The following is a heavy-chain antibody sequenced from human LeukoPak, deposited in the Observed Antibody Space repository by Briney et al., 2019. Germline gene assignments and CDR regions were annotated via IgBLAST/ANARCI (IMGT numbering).Heavy chain of an antibody. CDR2: MSGSGGST. CDR1: GFTFSRYA. J-gene: IGHJ4*02. V-gene: IGHV3-23*01. Sequence: GGSLRLSCGASGFTFSRYAMSWVRQAPGKGLGWVSGMSGSGGSTYYADSVKGRFTISRDNSRNTLYPQMNSLRAEDTAVYYCAKAMAERAYSYADPLAYWGQGTLVTVSS. CDR3: AKAMAERAYSYADPLAY. D-gene: IGHD5-18*01.